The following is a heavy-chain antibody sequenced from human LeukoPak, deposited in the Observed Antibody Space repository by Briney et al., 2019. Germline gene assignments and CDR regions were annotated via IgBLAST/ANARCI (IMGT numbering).Heavy chain of an antibody. J-gene: IGHJ4*02. V-gene: IGHV3-7*05. D-gene: IGHD4/OR15-4a*01. CDR2: IKEDESEK. Sequence: VQPGGSLRLSCAASGFTFSSYVMSWVRQAPGKGLEWVANIKEDESEKYYVDSVKGRFTISRDNAKNSLFLQMNSLRADDTAVYYCARVGKGERMVVRRDFDYWGQGTLVTVSS. CDR1: GFTFSSYV. CDR3: ARVGKGERMVVRRDFDY.